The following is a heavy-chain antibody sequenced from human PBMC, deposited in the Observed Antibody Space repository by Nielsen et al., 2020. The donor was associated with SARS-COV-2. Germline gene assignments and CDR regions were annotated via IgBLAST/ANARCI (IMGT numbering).Heavy chain of an antibody. CDR3: ARGAGYSSSWYWDNWFDP. V-gene: IGHV4-34*01. Sequence: SETLSLTCAVYGGSFRGYYWSWIRQPPGKGLEWIGEINHSGSTNYNPSLKSRVTISVDTSKNQFSLKLSSVTAADTAVYYCARGAGYSSSWYWDNWFDPWGQGTLVTVSS. J-gene: IGHJ5*02. CDR1: GGSFRGYY. D-gene: IGHD6-13*01. CDR2: INHSGST.